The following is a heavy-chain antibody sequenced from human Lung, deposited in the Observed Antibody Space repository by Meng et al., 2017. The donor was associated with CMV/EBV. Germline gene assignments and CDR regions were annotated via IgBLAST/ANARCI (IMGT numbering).Heavy chain of an antibody. CDR1: GGSLTDYF. J-gene: IGHJ4*02. CDR3: ARGRTDFDS. V-gene: IGHV4-34*01. CDR2: ISHGGRT. Sequence: SETLSLTCAVYGGSLTDYFWSWIRQSPEKGLEWIGDISHGGRTNYNPSLKSRVTISVDTSNNQFSLRVASVTAADTAVYYCARGRTDFDSWGQGNLVHVSS. D-gene: IGHD1-1*01.